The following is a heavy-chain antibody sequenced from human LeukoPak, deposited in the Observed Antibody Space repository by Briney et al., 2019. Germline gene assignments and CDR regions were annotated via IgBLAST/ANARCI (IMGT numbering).Heavy chain of an antibody. D-gene: IGHD3-22*01. V-gene: IGHV3-23*01. CDR2: ISGSGGST. Sequence: GGSLRLSCASSGFTFSSYAMSWVRQAPGKGLEWVSAISGSGGSTYYADSVKGRFTISRDNSKNTLYLQMNSLRAEDTAVYYCAKTPGLDYDSSGYERYWGQGTLVTVSS. CDR1: GFTFSSYA. J-gene: IGHJ4*02. CDR3: AKTPGLDYDSSGYERY.